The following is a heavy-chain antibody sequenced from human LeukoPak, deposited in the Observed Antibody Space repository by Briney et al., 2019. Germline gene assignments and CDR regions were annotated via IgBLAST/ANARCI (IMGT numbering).Heavy chain of an antibody. CDR1: GGSISSGDYY. D-gene: IGHD3-10*01. J-gene: IGHJ4*02. CDR3: ARGGSQPGFDY. CDR2: IYYSGST. Sequence: PQTLSLTCTVSGGSISSGDYYWSWIRQPPGKGLEWIGYIYYSGSTYYNPSLKSRFTISVDTSKNQFSLKLSSVTAADTAVYYCARGGSQPGFDYWGQGTLVTVSS. V-gene: IGHV4-30-4*01.